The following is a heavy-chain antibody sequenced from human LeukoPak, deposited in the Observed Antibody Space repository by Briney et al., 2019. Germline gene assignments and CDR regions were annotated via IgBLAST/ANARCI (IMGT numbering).Heavy chain of an antibody. CDR1: GFTFSSHA. CDR3: ARVHYDFWSGHYTGTFDF. J-gene: IGHJ5*01. Sequence: RGSLRPSCAASGFTFSSHAMHWVRQAPGKGLEWVAVLSYDASNKYYADSVKGRFTISRDNSKNTLYLQMNGLRPEDTAVYYCARVHYDFWSGHYTGTFDFWGQGTLVTVSS. V-gene: IGHV3-30*04. CDR2: LSYDASNK. D-gene: IGHD3-3*01.